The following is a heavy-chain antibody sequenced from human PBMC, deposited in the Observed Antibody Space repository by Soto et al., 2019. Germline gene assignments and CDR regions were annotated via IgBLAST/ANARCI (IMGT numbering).Heavy chain of an antibody. CDR1: GFIFSDFA. D-gene: IGHD6-13*01. CDR2: VSNDGTNK. J-gene: IGHJ4*02. V-gene: IGHV3-30-3*01. Sequence: GGSLRLSCAASGFIFSDFAMHWVRQAPGKGLEWVTLVSNDGTNKYYADSVKGRISISRDNSKNKVYLQINSLRPEDTAVYYCAAAFLAAEIDYWGQGT. CDR3: AAAFLAAEIDY.